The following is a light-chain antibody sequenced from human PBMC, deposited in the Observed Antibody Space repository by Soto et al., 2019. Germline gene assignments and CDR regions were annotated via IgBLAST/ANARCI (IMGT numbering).Light chain of an antibody. J-gene: IGKJ2*01. CDR2: GAS. CDR3: QQYGSSPYT. CDR1: QSVSSSY. Sequence: EIVLTQSPGTLSLSPGERATLSCRASQSVSSSYLAWYQQKPGQAPRLLIYGASSRATGIPDWFSGSGSGTDFTLTISRLEPEDLAVDYCQQYGSSPYTFGQGTKLEIK. V-gene: IGKV3-20*01.